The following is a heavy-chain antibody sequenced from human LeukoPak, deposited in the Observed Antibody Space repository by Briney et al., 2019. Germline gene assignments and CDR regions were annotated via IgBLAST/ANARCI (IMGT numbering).Heavy chain of an antibody. J-gene: IGHJ4*02. Sequence: GESLKISCKGSGNSFTSYWIGWVRQMPGKGLEWMGIICPDDSDIRYSPSFRGQVTISADKSISTAYMQWSSLKASDTAIYYCARRIAGAATDYWGQGTLVTVSS. V-gene: IGHV5-51*01. CDR1: GNSFTSYW. CDR3: ARRIAGAATDY. D-gene: IGHD6-13*01. CDR2: ICPDDSDI.